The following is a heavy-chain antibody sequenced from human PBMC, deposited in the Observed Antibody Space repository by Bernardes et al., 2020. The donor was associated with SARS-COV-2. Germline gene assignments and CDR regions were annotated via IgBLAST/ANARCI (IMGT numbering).Heavy chain of an antibody. J-gene: IGHJ4*02. D-gene: IGHD5-12*01. CDR3: AKGGHFSPFDY. CDR2: ISGGGEAT. Sequence: GSLRLSCAASGLTFGIFAMTWVRQAPGKGLEWVATISGGGEATFYADSVKGRFTISRDNSKNTVNLQMNSLRTEDTAVYYCAKGGHFSPFDYWGQGTLVTVSS. V-gene: IGHV3-23*01. CDR1: GLTFGIFA.